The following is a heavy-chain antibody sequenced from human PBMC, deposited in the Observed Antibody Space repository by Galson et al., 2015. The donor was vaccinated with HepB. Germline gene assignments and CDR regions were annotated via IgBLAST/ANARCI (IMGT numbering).Heavy chain of an antibody. Sequence: QSGAEVKKPGEPLRISCQGSEYTFVNYWISWVRQTPGKGLEWMGTIDPSDSYINYSPSFQGHVTISADKSISTAYLQWSSLKASDTAIYYCARRRYCGDIDCYPLDYWGQGTLVTVSS. D-gene: IGHD2-21*01. CDR2: IDPSDSYI. J-gene: IGHJ4*02. CDR1: EYTFVNYW. V-gene: IGHV5-10-1*01. CDR3: ARRRYCGDIDCYPLDY.